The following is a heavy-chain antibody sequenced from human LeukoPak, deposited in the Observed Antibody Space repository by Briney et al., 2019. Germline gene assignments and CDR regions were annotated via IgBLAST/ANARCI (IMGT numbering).Heavy chain of an antibody. CDR3: ARAYCSGGSCQSDDYYYGMDV. J-gene: IGHJ6*02. D-gene: IGHD2-15*01. Sequence: ASVKVSCKASGYTFTAYYIHWVRQAPGQGLEWMGWINTNTGNPTYAQGFTGRFVFSLDTSVSTAYLQISSLKAEDTAVYYCARAYCSGGSCQSDDYYYGMDVWGQGTTVTVSS. CDR1: GYTFTAYY. CDR2: INTNTGNP. V-gene: IGHV7-4-1*02.